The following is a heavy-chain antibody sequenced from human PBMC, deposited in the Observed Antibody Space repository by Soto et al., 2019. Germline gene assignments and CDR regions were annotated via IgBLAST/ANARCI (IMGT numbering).Heavy chain of an antibody. Sequence: SETLSLTCAVSGDSISSSSYYWGWIRQPPGKGLEWIGSIYYSGSTSYNPSLKSRVTISVDTSKNQFSLKLSSVTAADTAVYYCATYSLDRHCSGATCYSYYDYWGQRTLVTVSS. D-gene: IGHD2-15*01. CDR3: ATYSLDRHCSGATCYSYYDY. J-gene: IGHJ4*02. CDR2: IYYSGST. CDR1: GDSISSSSYY. V-gene: IGHV4-39*01.